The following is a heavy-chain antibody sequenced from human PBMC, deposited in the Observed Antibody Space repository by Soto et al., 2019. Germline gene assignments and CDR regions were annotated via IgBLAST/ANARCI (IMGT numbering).Heavy chain of an antibody. CDR2: IDPIDSKT. CDR3: ASRLAPAGAYYYSPFDV. CDR1: GYNLDTCW. V-gene: IGHV5-10-1*01. J-gene: IGHJ6*02. Sequence: GEALKISCKGSGYNLDTCWINWVRQTPGKGVEWMGRIDPIDSKTKYSPSLEGHITISVDKTISTTYLQGSSLKASDTAIYYCASRLAPAGAYYYSPFDVPGQGTAVTVSS. D-gene: IGHD5-12*01.